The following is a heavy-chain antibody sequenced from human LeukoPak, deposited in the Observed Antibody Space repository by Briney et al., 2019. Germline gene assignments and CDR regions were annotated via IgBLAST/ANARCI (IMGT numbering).Heavy chain of an antibody. CDR2: IYYSGST. Sequence: PSETLSLTCTVSGGSISSYYWSWIRQPPGKGLEWIGYIYYSGSTNYNPSLKSRVTISVDTSKNQFSLKLSSVTAADTAVYYCARHLSSVTIDYWGQGTLVTVSS. CDR3: ARHLSSVTIDY. V-gene: IGHV4-59*08. D-gene: IGHD4-17*01. CDR1: GGSISSYY. J-gene: IGHJ4*02.